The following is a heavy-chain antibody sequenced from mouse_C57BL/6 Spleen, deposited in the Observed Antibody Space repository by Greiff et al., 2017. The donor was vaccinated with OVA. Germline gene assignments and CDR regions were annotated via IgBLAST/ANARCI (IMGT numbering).Heavy chain of an antibody. CDR3: ASYYYGSRDAWFAY. CDR1: GYSITSGYY. D-gene: IGHD1-1*01. V-gene: IGHV3-6*01. CDR2: ISYDGSN. J-gene: IGHJ3*01. Sequence: EVQLQESGPGLVKPSQSLSLTCSVTGYSITSGYYWNWIRQFPGNKLEWMGYISYDGSNNYNPSLKNRISITRDTSKNQFFLKLNSVTTEDTATYYCASYYYGSRDAWFAYWGQGTLVTVSA.